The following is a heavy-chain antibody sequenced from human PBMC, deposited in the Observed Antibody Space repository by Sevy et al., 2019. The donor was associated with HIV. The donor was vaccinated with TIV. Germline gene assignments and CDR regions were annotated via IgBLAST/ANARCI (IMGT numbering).Heavy chain of an antibody. Sequence: GGSLRLSCVASGFTFSSYAMSWVRQAPGKGLEWVSAISGSGGSTYYADSVKGRFTISRDNSKNTLYLQMNSLRAEDTAVYYCAKDLIEHYYDSSGYYVGAFDIWGQGTMVTVSS. D-gene: IGHD3-22*01. V-gene: IGHV3-23*01. CDR1: GFTFSSYA. CDR2: ISGSGGST. J-gene: IGHJ3*02. CDR3: AKDLIEHYYDSSGYYVGAFDI.